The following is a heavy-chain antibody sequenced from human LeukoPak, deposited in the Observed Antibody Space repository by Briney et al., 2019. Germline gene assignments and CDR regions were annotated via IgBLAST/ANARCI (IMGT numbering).Heavy chain of an antibody. J-gene: IGHJ4*02. CDR2: LWPDGSEV. CDR1: GFTFSNSW. Sequence: GGSLRLSCAASGFTFSNSWMSWVRQAPRKGLEWVATLWPDGSEVHYMDSVKGRFTISRDNAENSLYLQMNSPRVDDTAVYYCAKLLGRVTTYDYWGQGTLVTVSS. V-gene: IGHV3-7*01. D-gene: IGHD4-11*01. CDR3: AKLLGRVTTYDY.